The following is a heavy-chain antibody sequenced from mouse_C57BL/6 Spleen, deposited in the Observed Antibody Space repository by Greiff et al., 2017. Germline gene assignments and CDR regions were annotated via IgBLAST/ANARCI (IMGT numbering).Heavy chain of an antibody. CDR1: GFSLTSYG. Sequence: VQLKESGPGLVAPSQSLSITCTVSGFSLTSYGVHWVRQPPGKGLEWLVVIWSDGSTTYNSALKSRLSISKDNSKSQVFLKMNSLQTDDTAMYYCARQNRGYSNYEFAYGGQGTLGTVSA. CDR3: ARQNRGYSNYEFAY. V-gene: IGHV2-6-1*01. D-gene: IGHD2-5*01. CDR2: IWSDGST. J-gene: IGHJ3*01.